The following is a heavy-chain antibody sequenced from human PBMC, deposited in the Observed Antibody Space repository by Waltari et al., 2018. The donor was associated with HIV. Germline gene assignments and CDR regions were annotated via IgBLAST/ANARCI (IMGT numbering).Heavy chain of an antibody. CDR2: IYYSGST. CDR3: ARLRIVVVPAATEPDP. V-gene: IGHV4-39*01. CDR1: GGSISSSSYY. Sequence: QLQLQESGPGLVKPSETLSLTCTVSGGSISSSSYYWGWIRQPPGKGLEWIGSIYYSGSTNSNPSLKSRVTISVDTSKNQFSLKLSSVTAADTAVYYCARLRIVVVPAATEPDPWGQGTLVTVSS. D-gene: IGHD2-2*01. J-gene: IGHJ5*02.